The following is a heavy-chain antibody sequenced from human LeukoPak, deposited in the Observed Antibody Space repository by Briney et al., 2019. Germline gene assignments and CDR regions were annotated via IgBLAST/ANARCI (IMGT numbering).Heavy chain of an antibody. D-gene: IGHD2/OR15-2a*01. Sequence: PSQTLSLTCTVSGGSISSGDYYGSWIRQPPGKCLEWIGYIYYSGSTYYNPSLKSRVTISVDTSKTQFYLKLSSVTAADTAVYYCASVSDPGAFDIWGQGTMVTVSS. V-gene: IGHV4-30-4*01. CDR2: IYYSGST. J-gene: IGHJ3*02. CDR3: ASVSDPGAFDI. CDR1: GGSISSGDYY.